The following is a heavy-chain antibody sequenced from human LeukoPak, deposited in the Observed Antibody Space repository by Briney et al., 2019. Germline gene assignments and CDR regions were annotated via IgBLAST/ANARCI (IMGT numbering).Heavy chain of an antibody. D-gene: IGHD3-22*01. Sequence: GASVKVSCKASGYTFTGYYMHWVRQAPGQGLEWMGWINPNSGGTNYAQKLQGRVTMTTDTSTSTAYMELRSLRSDDTAVYYCARDSYYYDSSGREFDYWGQGALVTVSS. CDR3: ARDSYYYDSSGREFDY. V-gene: IGHV1-2*02. CDR2: INPNSGGT. CDR1: GYTFTGYY. J-gene: IGHJ4*02.